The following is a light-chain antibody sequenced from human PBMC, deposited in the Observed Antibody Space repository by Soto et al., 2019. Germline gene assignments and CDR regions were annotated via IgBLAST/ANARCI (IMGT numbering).Light chain of an antibody. CDR3: QQYNSYSALT. CDR1: QSISSW. CDR2: KAS. V-gene: IGKV1-5*03. J-gene: IGKJ4*01. Sequence: DIQMTQSPSTLSASVGDRVTITCRASQSISSWLAWYQQRPGKAPKLLIYKASSLESGVASRFSGSGSGTAITLTISSLQPDDFAPYYCQQYNSYSALTFGGGTKVEIK.